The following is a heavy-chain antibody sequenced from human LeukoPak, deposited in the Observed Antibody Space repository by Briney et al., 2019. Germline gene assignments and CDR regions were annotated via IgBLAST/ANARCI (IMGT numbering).Heavy chain of an antibody. CDR2: FDPEDGET. D-gene: IGHD6-19*01. CDR3: ATGIAVAGGFDY. J-gene: IGHJ4*02. CDR1: GYTLTELS. V-gene: IGHV1-24*01. Sequence: ASVKVPCKVSGYTLTELSMHWVRQAPGKGLEWIGGFDPEDGETIYAQKFQGRVTMTEDTSTDTAYMELSSLRSEDTAVYYCATGIAVAGGFDYWGQGTLVTVSS.